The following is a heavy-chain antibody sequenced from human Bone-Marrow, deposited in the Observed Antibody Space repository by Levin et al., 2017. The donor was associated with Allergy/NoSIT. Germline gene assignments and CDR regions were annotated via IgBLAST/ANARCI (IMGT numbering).Heavy chain of an antibody. D-gene: IGHD5-18*01. CDR1: GGSIFSGGYY. V-gene: IGHV4-31*03. CDR3: ARGQWGYSYGYEY. CDR2: IYFSGST. Sequence: SQTLSLTCTVSGGSIFSGGYYWTWIRHHPGKGLEWIGQIYFSGSTDYNPSLKSRIVISVDTSANQFSLRLSSVTAADTAVYYCARGQWGYSYGYEYWGPGIQVTVSS. J-gene: IGHJ4*02.